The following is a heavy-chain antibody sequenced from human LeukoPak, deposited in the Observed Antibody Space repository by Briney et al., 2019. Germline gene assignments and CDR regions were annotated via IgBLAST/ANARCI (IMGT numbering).Heavy chain of an antibody. CDR3: AKDRQSIGVVIIDY. D-gene: IGHD3-3*01. V-gene: IGHV3-23*01. CDR1: GFTFTSYA. Sequence: GGSLRLSCTASGFTFTSYAMSWVRQAPGQGLEWTSGISASGGNTKYSDKLQGRFTITRDNSKNTLYLQMNSLRAEDTAVYYCAKDRQSIGVVIIDYWGQGTLVTVSS. J-gene: IGHJ4*02. CDR2: ISASGGNT.